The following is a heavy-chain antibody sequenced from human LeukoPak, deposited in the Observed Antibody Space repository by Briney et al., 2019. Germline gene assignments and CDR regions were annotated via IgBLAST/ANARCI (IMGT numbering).Heavy chain of an antibody. V-gene: IGHV3-21*01. Sequence: GGSLRLSCAASGFTFSSYSMNWVRQAPGKGLEWVSSISSSSSYIYYADSVKGRFTISRDNAKNSLYLQMNSLRAEDTAVYYCARDEWELDPPFDYWGQGTLVTVSS. CDR1: GFTFSSYS. CDR3: ARDEWELDPPFDY. CDR2: ISSSSSYI. D-gene: IGHD1-26*01. J-gene: IGHJ4*02.